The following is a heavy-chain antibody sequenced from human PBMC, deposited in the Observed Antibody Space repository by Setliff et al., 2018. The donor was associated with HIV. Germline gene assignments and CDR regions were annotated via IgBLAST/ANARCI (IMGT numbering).Heavy chain of an antibody. D-gene: IGHD3-10*01. CDR2: IIPFSDIA. CDR1: GGTFNSYV. V-gene: IGHV1-69*04. Sequence: SVKVSCKASGGTFNSYVISWVRQAPGQGLEWMGRIIPFSDIADYAQRFLDRATITADKSTSTAYMELSSLRSEDTAVYYCARPGNWGDRSMNYWGQGTLVTVSS. CDR3: ARPGNWGDRSMNY. J-gene: IGHJ4*02.